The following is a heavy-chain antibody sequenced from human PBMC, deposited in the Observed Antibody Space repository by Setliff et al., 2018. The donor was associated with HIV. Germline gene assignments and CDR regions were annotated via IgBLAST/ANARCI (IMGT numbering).Heavy chain of an antibody. V-gene: IGHV3-7*03. J-gene: IGHJ4*02. CDR2: IDQDGSEK. Sequence: GGSLRLSCAASGFTLSDQYMDWVRQAPGKGLEWVANIDQDGSEKYYVDSVKGRFSISRDNGKYLVYLQMNSLRAEDTAVYYCARDLHWAFDYWGQGSLVTVSS. CDR1: GFTLSDQY. D-gene: IGHD7-27*01. CDR3: ARDLHWAFDY.